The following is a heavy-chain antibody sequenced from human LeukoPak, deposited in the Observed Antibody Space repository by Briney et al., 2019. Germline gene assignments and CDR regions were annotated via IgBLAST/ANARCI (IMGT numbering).Heavy chain of an antibody. V-gene: IGHV7-4-1*02. CDR3: ARNSRITMIVVATDAFDI. Sequence: ASVKVSCKASGYTFTSYAMNWVRQAPGQGLEWMGWINTNTGNPTYAQGFTGRFVFSLDTSVSTAYLQISSLKAEDIAVYYCARNSRITMIVVATDAFDIWGQGTMVTVSS. CDR1: GYTFTSYA. J-gene: IGHJ3*02. CDR2: INTNTGNP. D-gene: IGHD3-22*01.